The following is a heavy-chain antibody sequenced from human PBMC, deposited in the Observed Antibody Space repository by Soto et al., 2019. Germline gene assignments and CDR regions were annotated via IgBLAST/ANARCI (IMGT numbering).Heavy chain of an antibody. CDR1: GVNVRNNF. Sequence: PGGSLRLSXDASGVNVRNNFMTWVRQAPGKGLEWVSAIYSETTGGSTYYADSVRGRSTISRDNSKNTLFLQMNSLRVEDTAVYYCTSGHTTTGRVYWGQGTLVTVSS. V-gene: IGHV3-53*01. J-gene: IGHJ4*02. CDR3: TSGHTTTGRVY. D-gene: IGHD1-1*01. CDR2: IYSETTGGST.